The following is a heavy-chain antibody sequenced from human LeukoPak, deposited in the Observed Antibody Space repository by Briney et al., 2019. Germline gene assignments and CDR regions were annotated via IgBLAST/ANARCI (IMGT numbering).Heavy chain of an antibody. CDR3: ARDNGRPGWLFDY. CDR1: GYTFTGYY. D-gene: IGHD5-12*01. CDR2: INPNSGGT. V-gene: IGHV1-2*02. J-gene: IGHJ4*02. Sequence: GASVKVSCKASGYTFTGYYMHWMRQAPGQGLEWMGWINPNSGGTNYAQKFQGRVTMTRDTSISTAYMELSRLRSDDTAVYYCARDNGRPGWLFDYWGQGTLVTVSS.